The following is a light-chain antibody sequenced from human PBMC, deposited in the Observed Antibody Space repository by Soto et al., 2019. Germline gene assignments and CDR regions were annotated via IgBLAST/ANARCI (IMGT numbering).Light chain of an antibody. CDR3: QHYNSYGT. V-gene: IGKV1-5*01. J-gene: IGKJ1*01. CDR1: QYIGRY. Sequence: DIQMTQSPSSLSASVGDRVTITCRAGQYIGRYLNWYQQKPGKAPKLLIYAASSLQSGVPSRFSGSGSGTEFTLTISSLQPDDFATYYCQHYNSYGTFGQGTKVDIK. CDR2: AAS.